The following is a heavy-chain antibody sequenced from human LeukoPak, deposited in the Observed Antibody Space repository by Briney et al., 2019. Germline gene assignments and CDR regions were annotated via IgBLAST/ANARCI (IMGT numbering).Heavy chain of an antibody. CDR2: IYSGGST. J-gene: IGHJ4*02. CDR3: AREGRSYSGYDYYFDY. CDR1: GFSFSTYA. V-gene: IGHV3-53*01. D-gene: IGHD5-12*01. Sequence: GGSLRLSCAASGFSFSTYAMSWVRQAPGKGMEWVSVIYSGGSTYYADSVKGRFTISRDNSKNTLYLQMNSLRAEDTAVYYCAREGRSYSGYDYYFDYWGQGTLVTVSS.